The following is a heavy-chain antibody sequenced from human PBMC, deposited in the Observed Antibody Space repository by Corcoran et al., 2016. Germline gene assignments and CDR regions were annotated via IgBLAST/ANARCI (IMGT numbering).Heavy chain of an antibody. D-gene: IGHD2-2*01. J-gene: IGHJ6*02. CDR1: GYSFTSYW. V-gene: IGHV5-51*01. Sequence: EVQLVQSGAEVKKPGESLKISCKGSGYSFTSYWIGWVRQMPGKGLEWMGIIYPGDSDTRYSPSFQGQVTISADKSISTAYLQWSSLKASDTAMYYGARLGPGIVVVPAAIVSRPDYGMDVWGQGTTVTVSS. CDR3: ARLGPGIVVVPAAIVSRPDYGMDV. CDR2: IYPGDSDT.